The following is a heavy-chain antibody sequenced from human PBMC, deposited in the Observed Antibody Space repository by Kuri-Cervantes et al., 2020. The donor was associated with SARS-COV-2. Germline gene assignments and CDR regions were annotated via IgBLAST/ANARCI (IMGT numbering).Heavy chain of an antibody. CDR3: AREVGIQLWSSGNAFDI. J-gene: IGHJ3*02. V-gene: IGHV1-69*10. CDR2: IIPILGIA. CDR1: GGTFSSYA. Sequence: SVKVSCKAFGGTFSSYAISWVRQAPGQGLEWMGGIIPILGIANYAQKFQGRVTITADKSTSTAYMELSSLRSEDTAVYYCAREVGIQLWSSGNAFDIWGQGTMVTVSS. D-gene: IGHD5-18*01.